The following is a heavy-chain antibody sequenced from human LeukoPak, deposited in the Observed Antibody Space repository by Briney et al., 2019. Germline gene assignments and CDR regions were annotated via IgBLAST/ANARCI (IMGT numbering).Heavy chain of an antibody. V-gene: IGHV4-59*01. CDR1: GGSISSYY. J-gene: IGHJ4*02. Sequence: PSETLSLTCTVSGGSISSYYWSWIRQPPGKGLEWIGYIYYSGSTNYNPSLKSRVTISVDTSKNQFSLKLSSVTAADTAVYYCARARTVYGDYSYWGQGTLVTVSS. CDR2: IYYSGST. CDR3: ARARTVYGDYSY. D-gene: IGHD4-17*01.